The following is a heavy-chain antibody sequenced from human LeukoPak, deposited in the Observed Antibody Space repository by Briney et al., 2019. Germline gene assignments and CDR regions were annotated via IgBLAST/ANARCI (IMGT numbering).Heavy chain of an antibody. CDR1: GFTFSSYA. CDR2: ISGSGGST. CDR3: AKVGGDYDFWSGVPKWFDP. J-gene: IGHJ5*02. D-gene: IGHD3-3*01. V-gene: IGHV3-23*01. Sequence: PGASLRLSCAASGFTFSSYAMSWVRQAPGKGLECVSAISGSGGSTYYADSVKGRFTISRDNSKNTLYLQMNSLRAEDTAVYYCAKVGGDYDFWSGVPKWFDPWGQGTLVTVSS.